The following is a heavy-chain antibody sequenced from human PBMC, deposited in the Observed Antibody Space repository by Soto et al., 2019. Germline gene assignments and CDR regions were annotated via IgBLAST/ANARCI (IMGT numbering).Heavy chain of an antibody. D-gene: IGHD3-10*01. V-gene: IGHV1-69*12. CDR1: GGTFSSYA. CDR3: AVHPAYYYGSGPFDP. J-gene: IGHJ5*02. CDR2: IIPIFGTA. Sequence: QVQLVQSGAEVKKPGSSVKVSCKASGGTFSSYAISWVRQAPGQGLEWMGGIIPIFGTANYAQKFQGRVTITADESXXTAYMELSSLRSEDTAVYYCAVHPAYYYGSGPFDPWGQGTLVTVSS.